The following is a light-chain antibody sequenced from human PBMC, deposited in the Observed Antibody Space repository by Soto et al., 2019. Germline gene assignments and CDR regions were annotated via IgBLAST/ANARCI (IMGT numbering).Light chain of an antibody. V-gene: IGKV3-20*01. CDR3: QQYGSSIT. CDR1: QSVKSSY. Sequence: EIVLTQSPGTLSLSPGERATLPCRASQSVKSSYLAWYQHKPGQAPRLLIYGTSSRATGIPDRFSGSGSGTDFTLTISRLEPDDFAVYYCQQYGSSITFGQGTRLEIK. J-gene: IGKJ5*01. CDR2: GTS.